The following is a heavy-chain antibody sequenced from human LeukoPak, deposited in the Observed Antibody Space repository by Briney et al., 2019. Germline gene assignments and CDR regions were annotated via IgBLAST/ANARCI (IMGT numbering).Heavy chain of an antibody. CDR3: ASGYCSGGSCSFSYYMDV. J-gene: IGHJ6*03. CDR1: GYTLTSYH. V-gene: IGHV1-18*01. CDR2: ISVYNGYT. D-gene: IGHD2-15*01. Sequence: ASVKVSCKASGYTLTSYHISWVRQAPGQGLEWMGGISVYNGYTTYAQNLQGRVIMTIDTSTSTAYMDLRSLRSDDTAVYYCASGYCSGGSCSFSYYMDVWGEGTTVTVSS.